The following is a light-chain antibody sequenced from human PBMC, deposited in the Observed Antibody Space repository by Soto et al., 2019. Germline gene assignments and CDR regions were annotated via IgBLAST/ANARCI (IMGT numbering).Light chain of an antibody. Sequence: EIVMTQSPATLSVSPGERATLSCRASQSVSSNLAWYQQKPGQAPRLRIYGASTRATGIPARFSGSRSGTEFTLTISSLQSEDFAVYYCQQYNNWPYTFGQGTKLEIK. CDR3: QQYNNWPYT. V-gene: IGKV3-15*01. J-gene: IGKJ2*01. CDR1: QSVSSN. CDR2: GAS.